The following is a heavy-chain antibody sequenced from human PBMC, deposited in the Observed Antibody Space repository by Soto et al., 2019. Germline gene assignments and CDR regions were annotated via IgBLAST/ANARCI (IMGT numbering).Heavy chain of an antibody. Sequence: QVQLQESGPGLVKPSETLSLTCTVSGGSVGSGRHYWSWIRQPPGKVPEWIGYIHDSGTTNYGSSLKSRVSISADPSRNQFFLKVYSVTAADTAVYYCARGWDAGYWGQGTLVTVSS. D-gene: IGHD6-19*01. J-gene: IGHJ4*02. CDR3: ARGWDAGY. CDR2: IHDSGTT. CDR1: GGSVGSGRHY. V-gene: IGHV4-61*01.